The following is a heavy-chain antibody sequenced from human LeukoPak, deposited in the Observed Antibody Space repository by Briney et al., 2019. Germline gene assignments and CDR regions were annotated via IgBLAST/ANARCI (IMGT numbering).Heavy chain of an antibody. V-gene: IGHV3-48*04. CDR2: ISSSGSTI. CDR3: ARFGYGSLFDP. Sequence: GGPLRLSCAASGFTFSSYGMNWVRQAPGKGLEWVSYISSSGSTIYYADSVKGRFTISRDNAQNSLYLQMNSLRAEDTAVYYCARFGYGSLFDPWGQGTLVTVSS. D-gene: IGHD3-10*01. CDR1: GFTFSSYG. J-gene: IGHJ5*02.